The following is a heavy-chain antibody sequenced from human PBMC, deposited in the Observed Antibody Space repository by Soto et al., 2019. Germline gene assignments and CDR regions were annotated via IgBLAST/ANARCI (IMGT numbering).Heavy chain of an antibody. CDR3: VRRFCSGGHCPRIGFDY. J-gene: IGHJ4*02. CDR2: SGRVGDT. D-gene: IGHD2-15*01. V-gene: IGHV3-13*01. CDR1: GFTFSNND. Sequence: GGSLRLSCAAAGFTFSNNDMHWVRQPTGKGLEWVSGSGRVGDTYYADSVKGRFTISRENAKNSLYLQMNSLRVGDTAVYYCVRRFCSGGHCPRIGFDYWGQGTLVTVSS.